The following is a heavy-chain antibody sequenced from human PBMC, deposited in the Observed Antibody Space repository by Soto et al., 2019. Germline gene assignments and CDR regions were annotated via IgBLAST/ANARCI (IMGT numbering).Heavy chain of an antibody. D-gene: IGHD3-3*01. CDR3: ARGGQDFWSGPFDY. Sequence: SETLSLTCTVSGGSIINYYCNCIRHPAGKGLEWIGRIDTSGSTNYNPSLKSRVTMSVDTSKQEFSLKLSSVTAADTALYYCARGGQDFWSGPFDYWGRGALVTVSA. J-gene: IGHJ4*02. CDR1: GGSIINYY. CDR2: IDTSGST. V-gene: IGHV4-4*07.